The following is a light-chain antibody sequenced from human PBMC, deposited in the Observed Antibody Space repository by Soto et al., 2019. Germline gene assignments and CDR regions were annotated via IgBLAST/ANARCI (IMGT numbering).Light chain of an antibody. CDR3: ATWDDSLTGFVV. CDR2: RNN. CDR1: SSNIGGNY. J-gene: IGLJ2*01. Sequence: QSVLTQPPSASGTPGQRVTISCSGSSSNIGGNYVYWYQQLPGTAPKLLIYRNNQRPSGVPDRFSGSKSGTSASLAISGLRSEDEGDYYCATWDDSLTGFVVFGGGTKLTVL. V-gene: IGLV1-47*01.